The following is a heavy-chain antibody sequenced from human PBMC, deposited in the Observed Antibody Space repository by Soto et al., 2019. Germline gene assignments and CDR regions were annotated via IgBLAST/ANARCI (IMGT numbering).Heavy chain of an antibody. J-gene: IGHJ4*02. CDR2: INPNSGGT. V-gene: IGHV1-2*02. Sequence: ASVKVSCKTFGYTFTAYYIHWVRQAPGQGLEWMGWINPNSGGTNYAQKFQGRVTMTRDTSISTAYMELVRLRSDDTAVYYCARQLAYCGGDCYSEPIDYWRQGTLVTVSS. CDR3: ARQLAYCGGDCYSEPIDY. D-gene: IGHD2-21*02. CDR1: GYTFTAYY.